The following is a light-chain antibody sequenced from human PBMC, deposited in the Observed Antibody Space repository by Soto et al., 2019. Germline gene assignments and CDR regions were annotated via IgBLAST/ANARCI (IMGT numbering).Light chain of an antibody. Sequence: QSVLTQPPSASGTPGQRVTISCSGRFSNIGSNYVYWYQQLPGTAPKLLIFTNDQRTSGVPGRFSGSKSGTSASLAISGLRSEDEADYYCQSFDSSLRAYVFGSGTKLTVL. CDR1: FSNIGSNY. CDR2: TND. V-gene: IGLV1-47*02. CDR3: QSFDSSLRAYV. J-gene: IGLJ1*01.